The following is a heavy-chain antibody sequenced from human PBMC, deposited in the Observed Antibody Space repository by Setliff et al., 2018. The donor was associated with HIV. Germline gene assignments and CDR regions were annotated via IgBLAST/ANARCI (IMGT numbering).Heavy chain of an antibody. V-gene: IGHV4-59*01. CDR3: ARELLGSNGVFDH. CDR1: GGSSSSYY. Sequence: SETLSLTCSVSGGSSSSYYWGWIRQPPGKGLGWIGYIFYTGRTNYNPSLKGRVTISVATSKNQFSLRLTSVTAADTAVYYCARELLGSNGVFDHWGQGTLVTVSS. J-gene: IGHJ4*02. D-gene: IGHD2-8*01. CDR2: IFYTGRT.